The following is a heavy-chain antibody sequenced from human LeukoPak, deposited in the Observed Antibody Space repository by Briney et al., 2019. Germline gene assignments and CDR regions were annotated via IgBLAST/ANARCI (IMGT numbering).Heavy chain of an antibody. V-gene: IGHV4-34*01. CDR1: GGSFSGYY. D-gene: IGHD2-15*01. CDR2: INHSGST. Sequence: SETLSLTCAVYGGSFSGYYWSWIRQPPGKGLEWIGEINHSGSTNYNPSLKSRVTISVDTSKNQFSLKLSSVTAADTAVYCCARGRLARYCSGGSCYSEYFQHWGQGTLVTVSS. CDR3: ARGRLARYCSGGSCYSEYFQH. J-gene: IGHJ1*01.